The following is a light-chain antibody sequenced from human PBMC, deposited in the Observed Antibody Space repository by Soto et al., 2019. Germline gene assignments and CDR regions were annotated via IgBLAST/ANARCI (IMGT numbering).Light chain of an antibody. V-gene: IGLV2-23*01. J-gene: IGLJ1*01. CDR1: SSDVGINNL. Sequence: QSALTQPASVSGSPGQSITISCTGTSSDVGINNLVSWYQQHPGKAPKFVIYEGTKRPSGVSNRLSGSKSGNTASLTISALQAEDEADYYCCSYAGDYAPVFGTGTKVTVL. CDR2: EGT. CDR3: CSYAGDYAPV.